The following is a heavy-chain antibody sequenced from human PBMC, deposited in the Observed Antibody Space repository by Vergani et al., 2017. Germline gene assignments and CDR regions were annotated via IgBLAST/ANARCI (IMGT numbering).Heavy chain of an antibody. Sequence: QVQLQESGPGLVKPSETLSLTCAVYGGSFSGYYWSWIRQPPGKGLEWIGEINHSGSTNYNPSLKSRVTISVDTSKNQFSLKLSSVTAADTAVYYCARSVDTAMGFDYWGQGTLVTVSS. CDR2: INHSGST. CDR3: ARSVDTAMGFDY. CDR1: GGSFSGYY. D-gene: IGHD5-18*01. J-gene: IGHJ4*02. V-gene: IGHV4-34*01.